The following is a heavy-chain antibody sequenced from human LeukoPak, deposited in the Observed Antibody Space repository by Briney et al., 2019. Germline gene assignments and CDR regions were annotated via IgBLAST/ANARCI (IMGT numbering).Heavy chain of an antibody. CDR1: GGTFSSYA. CDR3: ARAYGGNSVDAFDI. V-gene: IGHV1-69*05. Sequence: SSVKVSCKASGGTFSSYAISWVRQAPGQGLEWMGGIIPIFGTANYAQKFQGRVTITTDESTSTAHMELSSLRSEDTAVYYCARAYGGNSVDAFDIWGQGTMVTVSS. D-gene: IGHD4-23*01. CDR2: IIPIFGTA. J-gene: IGHJ3*02.